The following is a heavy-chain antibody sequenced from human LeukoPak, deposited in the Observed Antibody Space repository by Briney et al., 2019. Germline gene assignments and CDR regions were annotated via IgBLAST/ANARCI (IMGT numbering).Heavy chain of an antibody. CDR3: ARGEYYYDSSGSETGHQDY. Sequence: PSETLSLTCTVSGGSISSYYWSWIRQPPGKGLEWIGYIYYSGSTNYNPSLKSRVTISVDTSKNQFSLKLSSVTAADTAVYYCARGEYYYDSSGSETGHQDYWGQGTLVTVSS. J-gene: IGHJ4*02. CDR1: GGSISSYY. CDR2: IYYSGST. V-gene: IGHV4-59*08. D-gene: IGHD3-22*01.